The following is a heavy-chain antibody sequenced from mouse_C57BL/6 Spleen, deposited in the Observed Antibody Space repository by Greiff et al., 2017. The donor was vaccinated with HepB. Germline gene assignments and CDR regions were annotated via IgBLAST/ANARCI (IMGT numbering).Heavy chain of an antibody. CDR2: ISNGGGST. J-gene: IGHJ4*01. V-gene: IGHV5-12*01. CDR3: ARGIHYDGSHYYAMDY. CDR1: GFTFSDYY. Sequence: EVKVVESGGGLVQPGGSLKLSCAASGFTFSDYYMYWVRQTPEKRLEWVAYISNGGGSTYYPDTVKGRFTISRDNAKNTLYLQMSRLKSEDTAMYYCARGIHYDGSHYYAMDYWGQGTSVTVSS. D-gene: IGHD1-1*01.